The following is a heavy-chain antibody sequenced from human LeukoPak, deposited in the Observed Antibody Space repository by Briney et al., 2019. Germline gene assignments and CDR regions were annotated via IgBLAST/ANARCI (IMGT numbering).Heavy chain of an antibody. CDR2: IYHSGST. CDR3: ARDLAVVTANFDY. J-gene: IGHJ4*02. CDR1: GYSISSGYY. D-gene: IGHD2-21*02. Sequence: SETLSLTCTVSGYSISSGYYWGWIRPPPGKGLEWIGIIYHSGSTYFNPPLKSRVTISVDTSKNQFSLKLTSVTAADTAVYYCARDLAVVTANFDYWGQGTLVTVSS. V-gene: IGHV4-38-2*02.